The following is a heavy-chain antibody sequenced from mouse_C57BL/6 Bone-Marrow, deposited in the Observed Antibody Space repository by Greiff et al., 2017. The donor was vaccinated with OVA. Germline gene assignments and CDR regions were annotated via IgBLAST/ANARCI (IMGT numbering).Heavy chain of an antibody. Sequence: VQLQQSGPELVKPGASVKISCKASGYAFSSSWMNWVKQRPGKGLEWIGRIYPGDGDTNYNGKFKGKATLTADKSSSTAYMQLSSRTSEDSAVYFCARGYGSNYWYFDVWGTGTTVTVSS. CDR2: IYPGDGDT. CDR3: ARGYGSNYWYFDV. V-gene: IGHV1-82*01. D-gene: IGHD1-1*01. CDR1: GYAFSSSW. J-gene: IGHJ1*03.